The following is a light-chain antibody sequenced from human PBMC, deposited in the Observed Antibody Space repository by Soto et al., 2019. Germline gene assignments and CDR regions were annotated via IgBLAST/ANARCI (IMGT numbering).Light chain of an antibody. CDR1: QSVRSY. Sequence: DIVLTQSPATLSLFPGDRATLSCRASQSVRSYLAWYRQKPGQAPRLLIYGASSRATGIPDRFSGSGSGTDFTLTISGLEPEDFAVYYCQQYGNSRGTFGQGTKVDIK. CDR2: GAS. CDR3: QQYGNSRGT. J-gene: IGKJ1*01. V-gene: IGKV3-20*01.